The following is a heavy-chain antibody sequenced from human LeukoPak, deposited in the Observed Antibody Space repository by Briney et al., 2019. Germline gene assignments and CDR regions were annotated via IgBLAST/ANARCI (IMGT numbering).Heavy chain of an antibody. CDR3: AKPPLYDSSGYFYDY. V-gene: IGHV3-23*01. D-gene: IGHD3-22*01. CDR2: ISGSGGST. J-gene: IGHJ4*02. Sequence: GGSLRLSCAASGFTFSSYAMSWVRQAPGKGLEWVSAISGSGGSTYYADSVKGRFTICRDNSKHTQYLQMNSLRAEDTAVYYCAKPPLYDSSGYFYDYWGQGTLVTVSS. CDR1: GFTFSSYA.